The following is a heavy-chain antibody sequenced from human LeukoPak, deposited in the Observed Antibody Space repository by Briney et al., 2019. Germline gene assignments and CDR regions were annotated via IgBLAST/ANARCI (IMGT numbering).Heavy chain of an antibody. CDR3: ASLYYYDSSGYPGDAFDI. V-gene: IGHV3-48*01. CDR2: ISSSSSTI. CDR1: GFTFSSYS. J-gene: IGHJ3*02. D-gene: IGHD3-22*01. Sequence: GGSLRLSCAAPGFTFSSYSMNWVRQAPGKGLEWVSYISSSSSTIYYADSVKGRFTISRDNAKNSLYLQMNSLRAEDTAVYYCASLYYYDSSGYPGDAFDIWGQGTMVTVSS.